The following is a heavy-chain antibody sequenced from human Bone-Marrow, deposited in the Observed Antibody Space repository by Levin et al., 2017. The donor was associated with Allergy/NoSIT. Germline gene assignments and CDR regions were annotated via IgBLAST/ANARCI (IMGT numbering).Heavy chain of an antibody. CDR1: GFTFSRYG. CDR3: GTAYRTKTFDV. D-gene: IGHD3-16*01. V-gene: IGHV3-30*12. J-gene: IGHJ3*01. Sequence: RAGGSLRLSCAASGFTFSRYGMHWVRQAPGKGPEWISFISSDASDNRYADSVRGRFTISRDNGKNTLYLQLNSLRAEDTAIYFCGTAYRTKTFDVWGQGTMVVVSS. CDR2: ISSDASDN.